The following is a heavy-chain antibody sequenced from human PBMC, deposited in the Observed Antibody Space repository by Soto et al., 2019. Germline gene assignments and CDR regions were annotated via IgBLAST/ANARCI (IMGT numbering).Heavy chain of an antibody. D-gene: IGHD6-13*01. CDR1: GYTFTSYG. CDR2: ISAYNGNT. Sequence: GASVKVSCKASGYTFTSYGISWVRQAPGQGLEWMGWISAYNGNTNYAQKLQGGVTMTTDTSTSTAYMELRSLRSDDTAVYYCARVIAAAGNNWFDPWGQGTLVTVSS. J-gene: IGHJ5*02. V-gene: IGHV1-18*01. CDR3: ARVIAAAGNNWFDP.